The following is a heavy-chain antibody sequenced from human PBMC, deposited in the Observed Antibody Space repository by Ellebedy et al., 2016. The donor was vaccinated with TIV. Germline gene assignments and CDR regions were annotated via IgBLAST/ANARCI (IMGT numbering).Heavy chain of an antibody. V-gene: IGHV3-33*01. Sequence: PGGSLRLSCAASGFTFSSYGMHWVRQAPGKGLEWVAVIWYDGSNKYYADSVKGRFTISRDNSKNTLYLQMNSLRAEDTAVYYCARPGKEDTAMDWGQGTLVTVSS. CDR3: ARPGKEDTAMD. J-gene: IGHJ4*02. CDR2: IWYDGSNK. CDR1: GFTFSSYG. D-gene: IGHD5-18*01.